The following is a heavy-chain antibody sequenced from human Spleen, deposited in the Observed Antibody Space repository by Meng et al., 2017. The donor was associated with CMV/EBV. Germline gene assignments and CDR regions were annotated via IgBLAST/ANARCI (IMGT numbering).Heavy chain of an antibody. V-gene: IGHV3-7*01. J-gene: IGHJ6*02. Sequence: GESLKISCAASGFTFSSSWMSWVRQAPGKGLEWVANIKQDGSEKYYVDSVKGRCTISRDNAKNSLYLQMNSLRAEDTAVYYCARDRWRIYGMDVWGQGTTVTVSS. CDR2: IKQDGSEK. CDR1: GFTFSSSW. CDR3: ARDRWRIYGMDV. D-gene: IGHD6-13*01.